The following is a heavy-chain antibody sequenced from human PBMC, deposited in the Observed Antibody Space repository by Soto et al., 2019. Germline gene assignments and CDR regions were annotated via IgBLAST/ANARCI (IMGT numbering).Heavy chain of an antibody. CDR1: GFTFSSYS. CDR2: ISSSSSYI. CDR3: ARANDRYCNSTRGYQKGFDP. D-gene: IGHD2-2*01. J-gene: IGHJ5*02. Sequence: GGSLRLSCAASGFTFSSYSMNWVRQAPGKGLEWVSSISSSSSYIYYADSVKGRFTISRDNAKNSLYLQMNSLRAEDTALYYCARANDRYCNSTRGYQKGFDPWGQGTLVTVSS. V-gene: IGHV3-21*01.